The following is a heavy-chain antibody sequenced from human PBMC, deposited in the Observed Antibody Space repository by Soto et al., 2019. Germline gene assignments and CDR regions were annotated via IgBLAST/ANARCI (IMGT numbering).Heavy chain of an antibody. Sequence: ASLKVSCKSSGYTFTGYYMHWVRQAPGQGLEWMGWINPNSGGTNYAQKFQGWVTMTRDTSISTAYMELSRLRSDDTAVYYCARDLYTYYYYGMDVWGQGTKVTVSS. D-gene: IGHD4-4*01. V-gene: IGHV1-2*04. CDR3: ARDLYTYYYYGMDV. CDR1: GYTFTGYY. J-gene: IGHJ6*02. CDR2: INPNSGGT.